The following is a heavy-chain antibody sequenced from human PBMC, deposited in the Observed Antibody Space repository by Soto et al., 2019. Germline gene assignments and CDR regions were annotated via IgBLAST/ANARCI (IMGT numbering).Heavy chain of an antibody. D-gene: IGHD2-15*01. V-gene: IGHV4-31*03. CDR2: IYYTGNT. Sequence: PSETLSLTCTVSGGSVSSGSYYWSWIRQHPGRGLEWIGYIYYTGNTYYSPSLKSRLAISVDTSKNQFSLKLTSVTAADTAVYYCAREVIVVVASNGYYYARDVWGQGTPVTVSS. J-gene: IGHJ6*02. CDR3: AREVIVVVASNGYYYARDV. CDR1: GGSVSSGSYY.